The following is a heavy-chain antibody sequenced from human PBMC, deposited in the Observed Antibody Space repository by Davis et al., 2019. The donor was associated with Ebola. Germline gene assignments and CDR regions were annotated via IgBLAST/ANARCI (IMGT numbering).Heavy chain of an antibody. CDR2: INPNGGGT. V-gene: IGHV1-2*06. CDR3: ARVSFWDYDILTPFDP. Sequence: AASVKVSCKASGYTFTASYIHWVRQAPGQGLEWMGRINPNGGGTVYAQKFQGRVTMTRDTSISTAYMDLSRLRSDDTAVYYCARVSFWDYDILTPFDPWGQGTLVTVSS. CDR1: GYTFTASY. D-gene: IGHD3-9*01. J-gene: IGHJ5*02.